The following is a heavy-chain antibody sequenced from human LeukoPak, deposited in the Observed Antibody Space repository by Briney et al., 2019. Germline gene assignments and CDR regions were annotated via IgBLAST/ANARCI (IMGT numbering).Heavy chain of an antibody. CDR3: ARHVDTAMVPYYYYYGMDV. V-gene: IGHV5-51*01. CDR1: GYSFTSYW. Sequence: GESLKISCKGSGYSFTSYWIGWVRQMPGKGLEWMGIIYPGDSDTRYSPSFQGQVTISADKSISTAYLQWSSLKASDTAMYYCARHVDTAMVPYYYYYGMDVWGQGTTVTVSS. CDR2: IYPGDSDT. D-gene: IGHD5-18*01. J-gene: IGHJ6*02.